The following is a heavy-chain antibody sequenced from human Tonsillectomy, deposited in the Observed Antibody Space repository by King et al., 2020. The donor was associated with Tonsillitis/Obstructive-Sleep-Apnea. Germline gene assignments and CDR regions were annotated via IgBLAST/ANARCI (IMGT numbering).Heavy chain of an antibody. CDR1: GGSFSGYY. D-gene: IGHD1-26*01. CDR3: AMGEVGASTIYYYYALDV. J-gene: IGHJ6*02. V-gene: IGHV4-34*01. CDR2: FNHIGST. Sequence: VQLQQWGAGLLKPSETLSLTCAVYGGSFSGYYWSWIRKPPGKGLGGIGEFNHIGSTNYSPSLKSRVTISRDTSKKQFSLKLSSLTAADTAVYYCAMGEVGASTIYYYYALDVWGQGTTVTVSS.